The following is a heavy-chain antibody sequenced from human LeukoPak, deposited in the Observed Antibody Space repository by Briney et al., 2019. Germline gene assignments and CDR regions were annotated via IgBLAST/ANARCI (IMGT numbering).Heavy chain of an antibody. CDR3: ARRSQAGGTGIGY. V-gene: IGHV1-8*01. CDR2: MNPNSGNT. J-gene: IGHJ4*02. CDR1: GYTFTSYD. Sequence: GASVKVSCKASGYTFTSYDINWVRQATGQGLEWMGWMNPNSGNTGSAQKFQGRLTMTRNTSISTAYMELSSLRSEDTAVHYCARRSQAGGTGIGYWGQGTLVTVSS. D-gene: IGHD6-19*01.